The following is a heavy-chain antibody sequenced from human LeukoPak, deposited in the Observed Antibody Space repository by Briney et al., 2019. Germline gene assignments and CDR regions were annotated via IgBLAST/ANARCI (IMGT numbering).Heavy chain of an antibody. J-gene: IGHJ6*03. CDR2: IYSSGST. D-gene: IGHD3-10*01. V-gene: IGHV4-59*01. Sequence: SETLSLTCNVSGGSIRGYYWSWIRQPPGKGLEWIGYIYSSGSTNYNPSLKSRVTMSVETFKNQFSLKVRSVTAADTAVVYCPKFFNSGSQANSYYMDVWAKGPRSPSS. CDR1: GGSIRGYY. CDR3: PKFFNSGSQANSYYMDV.